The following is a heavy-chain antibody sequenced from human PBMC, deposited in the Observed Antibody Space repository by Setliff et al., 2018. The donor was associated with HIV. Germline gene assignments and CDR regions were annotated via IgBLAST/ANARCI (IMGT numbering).Heavy chain of an antibody. CDR1: GGSIDSGNYD. CDR3: ASAPLYFYDGSGYLKY. V-gene: IGHV4-61*02. Sequence: PSETLSLTCTVSGGSIDSGNYDWNWVRQPGGKGLEWIGRIYTRGSTKYSPTFESRVSLSIDTSKNQFSLNLRSVTAADTAVYFCASAPLYFYDGSGYLKYWGQGTMVTVSS. D-gene: IGHD3-22*01. J-gene: IGHJ3*01. CDR2: IYTRGST.